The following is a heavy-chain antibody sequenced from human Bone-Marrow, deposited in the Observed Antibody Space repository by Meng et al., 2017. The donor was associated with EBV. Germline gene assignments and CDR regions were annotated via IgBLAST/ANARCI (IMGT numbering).Heavy chain of an antibody. V-gene: IGHV4-4*02. D-gene: IGHD3-16*01. Sequence: QVQVHVSGPGLVKPSGTLSLTCAVSGGSLSSSNWWSWVRQPPVKGLEWIGEIYHSGSTSYNPSLESRVTISVDKSKNQVSLKLSSVTAADTAVYYCAQRERWGLDPWGQGTLVTVSS. CDR2: IYHSGST. CDR1: GGSLSSSNW. CDR3: AQRERWGLDP. J-gene: IGHJ5*02.